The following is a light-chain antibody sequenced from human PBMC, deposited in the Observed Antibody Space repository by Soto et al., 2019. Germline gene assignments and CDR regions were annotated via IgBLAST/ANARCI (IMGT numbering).Light chain of an antibody. CDR3: TSYPDNIPSYV. V-gene: IGLV2-14*01. CDR2: DVT. Sequence: QSALTQPASVSGSPGQSISISCTGTRSDVGGYNYVSWYQQHPGKAPKLIIYDVTKRPSGVSTRFSGSKSGNTASLTISGLQPEDEDDYYCTSYPDNIPSYVFGTGTKLTVL. J-gene: IGLJ1*01. CDR1: RSDVGGYNY.